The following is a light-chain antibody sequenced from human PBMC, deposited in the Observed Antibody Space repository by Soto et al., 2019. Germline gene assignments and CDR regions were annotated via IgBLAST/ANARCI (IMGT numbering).Light chain of an antibody. CDR3: TQYGRSGM. J-gene: IGKJ1*01. CDR2: GAS. V-gene: IGKV3-20*01. CDR1: QSVSSSY. Sequence: RASQSVSSSYLAWYQQKPGQAPRLLIYGASNRATGIPDRLSGRASGTDFTLTISSLAPAESAVYYCTQYGRSGMFGPGTKVDIK.